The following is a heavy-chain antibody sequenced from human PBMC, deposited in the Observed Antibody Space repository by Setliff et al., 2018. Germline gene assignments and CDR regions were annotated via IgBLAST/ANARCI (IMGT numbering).Heavy chain of an antibody. Sequence: ASVKVSCKASGYTFTSYGISWVRQAPGQGLEWMGWISAYNGNTNYAQKLQGRVTMTTDTSTSTAYMELRSLRSDDTAVYYCARDRSGAGDYYDSSGYYDYWGQGTLVTVPS. CDR3: ARDRSGAGDYYDSSGYYDY. V-gene: IGHV1-18*01. D-gene: IGHD3-22*01. J-gene: IGHJ4*02. CDR2: ISAYNGNT. CDR1: GYTFTSYG.